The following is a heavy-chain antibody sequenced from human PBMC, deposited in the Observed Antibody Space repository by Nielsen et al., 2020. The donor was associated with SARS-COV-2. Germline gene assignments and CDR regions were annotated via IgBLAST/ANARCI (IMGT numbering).Heavy chain of an antibody. CDR2: LTGDSGRV. Sequence: GGSLRLSCAASGFTFLDYAMYWVRQPPGKGLEWVASLTGDSGRVAYADSVKGRFTISRDNAKNYLFLQMNSLRVDDTAFYFCARDVRPGVTSWFEFAMDVWGLGIAVTV. J-gene: IGHJ6*02. V-gene: IGHV3-9*01. D-gene: IGHD2-21*02. CDR1: GFTFLDYA. CDR3: ARDVRPGVTSWFEFAMDV.